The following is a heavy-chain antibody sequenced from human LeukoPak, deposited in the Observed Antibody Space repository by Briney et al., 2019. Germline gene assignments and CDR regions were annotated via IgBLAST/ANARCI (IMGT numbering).Heavy chain of an antibody. J-gene: IGHJ4*02. CDR3: ARRAVTGSNYFDY. CDR1: GFIFSSYS. D-gene: IGHD6-19*01. Sequence: PGGSLRLSCVASGFIFSSYSMNWVRQAPGKGLEWVSYISSSSSTIYYADSVKGRFTISRDSAKNSVYLQMNSLRDEDTAVYYCARRAVTGSNYFDYWGQGSLVTVSS. CDR2: ISSSSSTI. V-gene: IGHV3-48*02.